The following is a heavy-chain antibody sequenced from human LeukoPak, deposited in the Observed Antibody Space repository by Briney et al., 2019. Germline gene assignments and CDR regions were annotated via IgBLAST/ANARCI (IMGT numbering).Heavy chain of an antibody. V-gene: IGHV3-21*01. CDR2: ISSSSSYI. CDR1: GFTFNSYS. J-gene: IGHJ6*03. D-gene: IGHD2-2*01. CDR3: ARGPEEPAVYYSCYMDV. Sequence: GGSLRLSCAASGFTFNSYSMNWVRQAPGKGLEWVSSISSSSSYIYYADSVKGRFTISRDNAKNSLYLQMNSLRAEDTAVYYCARGPEEPAVYYSCYMDVWGKGTTVTVSS.